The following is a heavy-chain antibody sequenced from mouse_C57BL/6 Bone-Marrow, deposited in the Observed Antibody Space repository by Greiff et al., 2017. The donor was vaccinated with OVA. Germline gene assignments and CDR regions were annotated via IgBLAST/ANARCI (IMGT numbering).Heavy chain of an antibody. CDR3: ARRRTGTKAMDY. V-gene: IGHV5-17*01. J-gene: IGHJ4*01. D-gene: IGHD4-1*01. CDR1: GFTFSDYG. CDR2: ISSGSSTI. Sequence: EVKVVESGGGLVKPGGSLKLSCAASGFTFSDYGMHWVRQAPEKGLEWVAYISSGSSTIYYADTVKGRFTISRDNAKNTLFLQMTSLRSEDTAMYYCARRRTGTKAMDYWGQGTSVTVSS.